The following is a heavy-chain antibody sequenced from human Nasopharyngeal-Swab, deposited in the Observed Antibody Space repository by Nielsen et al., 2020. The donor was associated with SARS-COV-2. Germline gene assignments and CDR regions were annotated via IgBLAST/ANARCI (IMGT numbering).Heavy chain of an antibody. D-gene: IGHD2-15*01. CDR1: GGSISSSNW. Sequence: SCAVSGGSISSSNWWSWVRQPPGKGLEWIGEIYHSGSTNYNPSLKSRVTISVDKSKNQFSLKLSSVTAADTAVYYCAQTTYSGYFDYWGQGTLVTVSS. CDR3: AQTTYSGYFDY. CDR2: IYHSGST. J-gene: IGHJ4*02. V-gene: IGHV4-4*02.